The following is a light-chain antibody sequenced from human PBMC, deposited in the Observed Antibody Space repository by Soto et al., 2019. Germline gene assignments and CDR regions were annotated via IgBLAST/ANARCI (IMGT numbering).Light chain of an antibody. Sequence: QSVLTQPASVSGSPGQSITISCTGTSSDVGAYNYVSWYQQHPGKAPKLMIYDVTNRPSGVSNRFSGSKSDNTASPTISGLQAEDEADYFCSSHSKLTPYVFGTGTKVTVL. CDR3: SSHSKLTPYV. CDR1: SSDVGAYNY. V-gene: IGLV2-14*01. J-gene: IGLJ1*01. CDR2: DVT.